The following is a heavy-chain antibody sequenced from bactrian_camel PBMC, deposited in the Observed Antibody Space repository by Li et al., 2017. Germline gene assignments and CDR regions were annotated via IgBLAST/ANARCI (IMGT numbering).Heavy chain of an antibody. CDR2: IYRGGGST. CDR3: AVRGPTCRAPYSA. J-gene: IGHJ6*01. D-gene: IGHD5*01. V-gene: IGHV3S25*01. CDR1: GSSDC. Sequence: QLVESGGGSVQAGGSLTLSCTGYGSSDCMAWFRQAPGKEREGVGAIYRGGGSTFYADSVKGRFTISQDNAKNTVYLQMNSLKREDTAMYYCAVRGPTCRAPYSAWGQGTQVTVS.